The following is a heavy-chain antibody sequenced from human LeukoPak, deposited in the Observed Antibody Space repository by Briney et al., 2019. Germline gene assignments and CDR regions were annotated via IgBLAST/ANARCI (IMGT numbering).Heavy chain of an antibody. J-gene: IGHJ6*02. V-gene: IGHV4-34*01. CDR3: ARFSLALIRHGMDV. CDR2: INHSGST. Sequence: SETLSLTCAVYGGSFSGYYWSWLRQPPGKGLEWIGEINHSGSTNYNPSLKSRVTISVDTSKNQFSLKLSSVTAADTAVYYCARFSLALIRHGMDVWGQGTTVTVSS. D-gene: IGHD3-16*02. CDR1: GGSFSGYY.